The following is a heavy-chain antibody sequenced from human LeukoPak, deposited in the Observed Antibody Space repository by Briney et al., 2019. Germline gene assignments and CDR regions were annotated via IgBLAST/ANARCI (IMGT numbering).Heavy chain of an antibody. J-gene: IGHJ4*02. CDR3: ARGPSVADSPPFDY. V-gene: IGHV4-34*01. CDR1: GGSFSGYY. CDR2: INHSGST. D-gene: IGHD6-19*01. Sequence: SETLSLTCAVYGGSFSGYYWSWIRQPPGKGLEWIGEINHSGSTNYNPSLKSRVTISVDTSKNQFSPKLSSVTAADTAVYYCARGPSVADSPPFDYWGQGTLVTVSS.